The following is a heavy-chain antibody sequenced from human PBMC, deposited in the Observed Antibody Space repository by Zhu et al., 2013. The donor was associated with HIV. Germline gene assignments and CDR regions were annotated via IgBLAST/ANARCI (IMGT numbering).Heavy chain of an antibody. CDR2: INPSGGST. CDR3: ARRGNGVCSLDY. J-gene: IGHJ4*02. D-gene: IGHD2-8*01. Sequence: QVQLVQSGAEVKKPGASVKVSCKASGYTFTSYYMHWVRQAPGQGLEWMGIINPSGGSTSYAQKFQGRVTMTRDTSTSTVYMELSSLRSEDTAVYYCARRGNGVCSLDYWGQGTLGHRLL. V-gene: IGHV1-46*01. CDR1: GYTFTSYY.